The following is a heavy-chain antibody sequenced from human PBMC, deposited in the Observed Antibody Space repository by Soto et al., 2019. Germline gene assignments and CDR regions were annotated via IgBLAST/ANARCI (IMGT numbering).Heavy chain of an antibody. D-gene: IGHD6-13*01. J-gene: IGHJ3*02. CDR3: ARAPMSSSGYRQAFDI. CDR2: IWYDGSNK. CDR1: GFTFSSYG. V-gene: IGHV3-33*01. Sequence: QVQLVESGGGVVQPGRSLRLSCAASGFTFSSYGMHWVRQAPGKGLEWVAVIWYDGSNKYYADSVKGRFTISRDNSKNTLYLQMNSLRAEDTAVYYCARAPMSSSGYRQAFDIWGQGTMVTVSS.